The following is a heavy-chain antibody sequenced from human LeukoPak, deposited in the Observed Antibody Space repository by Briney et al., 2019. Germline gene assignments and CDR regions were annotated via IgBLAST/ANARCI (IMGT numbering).Heavy chain of an antibody. CDR2: INHSGST. CDR3: ASQVVTLGPDAFDI. Sequence: PSETLSLTCAVYGGSFSGYYWSGIRQPPGKGLEWIGEINHSGSTNYNPPLKSRVTISVDTSKNQFSLKLSSVTAADTAVYYCASQVVTLGPDAFDIWGQGTMVTVSS. J-gene: IGHJ3*02. V-gene: IGHV4-34*01. CDR1: GGSFSGYY. D-gene: IGHD4-23*01.